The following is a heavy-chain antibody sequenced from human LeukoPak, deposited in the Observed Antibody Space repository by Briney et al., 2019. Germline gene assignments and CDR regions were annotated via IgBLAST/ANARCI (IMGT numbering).Heavy chain of an antibody. J-gene: IGHJ4*02. CDR2: ISYSGST. CDR3: ARHNGWLEHTPLDS. CDR1: GGSISSYY. V-gene: IGHV4-59*08. Sequence: PSETLSLTCTVSGGSISSYYWSWIRQPPGKGLEWIGYISYSGSTNYNPSLKSRVTISADTSKNQFSLKLSSVTAADTAMYYCARHNGWLEHTPLDSWGQGTLVTVSS. D-gene: IGHD1/OR15-1a*01.